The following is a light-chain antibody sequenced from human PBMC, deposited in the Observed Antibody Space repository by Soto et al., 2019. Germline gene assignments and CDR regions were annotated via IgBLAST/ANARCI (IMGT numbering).Light chain of an antibody. J-gene: IGKJ2*01. CDR2: KAS. Sequence: DIQMTQSPSTLSASIGDRVTITCRASQSISSWLAWYPQKPGKAPKLLISKASYLESGVPSRFSGRGSGTELTLPISSLQPDDFATSYCQQYNVYSLTFGQGTKLEIK. CDR3: QQYNVYSLT. CDR1: QSISSW. V-gene: IGKV1-5*03.